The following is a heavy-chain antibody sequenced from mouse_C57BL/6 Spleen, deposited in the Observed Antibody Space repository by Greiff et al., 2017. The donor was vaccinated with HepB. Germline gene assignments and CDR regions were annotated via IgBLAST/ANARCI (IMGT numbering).Heavy chain of an antibody. CDR3: ARYPFYGSSSWFAY. D-gene: IGHD1-1*01. CDR2: IYPGSGST. V-gene: IGHV1-55*01. J-gene: IGHJ3*01. CDR1: GYTFPCYW. Sequence: VQLQQPVAELVKPGASVPLSCKASGYTFPCYWLPWLHPRPGQGLEWLGVIYPGSGSTNYNEKFKSKATLTVDTSSSTSYMQLSSLTSEDSAVYYCARYPFYGSSSWFAYWGQGTLVTVSA.